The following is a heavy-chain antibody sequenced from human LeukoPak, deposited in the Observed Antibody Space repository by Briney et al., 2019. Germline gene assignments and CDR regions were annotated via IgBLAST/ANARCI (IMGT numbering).Heavy chain of an antibody. CDR2: IYHSGST. CDR3: ARNEWLVPKTYYYYYGMDV. V-gene: IGHV4-30-2*01. Sequence: PSETLSLTCAVSGGSISSGSYSWSWIRQPPGKGLEWIGYIYHSGSTFYNPSLKSRVTISVDRSKNQFSLKLSSVTAADTAVYYCARNEWLVPKTYYYYYGMDVWGQGTTVTVSS. D-gene: IGHD6-19*01. CDR1: GGSISSGSYS. J-gene: IGHJ6*02.